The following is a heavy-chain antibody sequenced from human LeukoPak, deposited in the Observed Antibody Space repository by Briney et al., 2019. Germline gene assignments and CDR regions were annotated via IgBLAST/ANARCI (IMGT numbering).Heavy chain of an antibody. Sequence: GGSLRLSCAASGFTSSSYWMSWVRQAPGKGLEWVANIKQDGSEKNYVDSVKGRFTISRDNAKNSLYLQMNSLRAEDTAVYYCAREITMVRGYYYYGMDVWGQGTTVTVSS. D-gene: IGHD3-10*01. CDR1: GFTSSSYW. CDR3: AREITMVRGYYYYGMDV. V-gene: IGHV3-7*01. CDR2: IKQDGSEK. J-gene: IGHJ6*02.